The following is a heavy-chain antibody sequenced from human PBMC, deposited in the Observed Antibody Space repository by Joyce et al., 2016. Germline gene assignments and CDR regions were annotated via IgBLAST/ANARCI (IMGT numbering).Heavy chain of an antibody. J-gene: IGHJ3*02. V-gene: IGHV1-2*02. CDR2: SNPNSGGT. Sequence: QVQLVQSGADMKKPGASVKVSCKASGYTFTGYYIHWVRQAPGQGLEWMGWSNPNSGGTNFTQQFQGRVTMTRDTSISTAYMELSRLRSDDTAVYYCATESPGKDAFDTWGQGTMVTVSS. CDR3: ATESPGKDAFDT. D-gene: IGHD3-10*01. CDR1: GYTFTGYY.